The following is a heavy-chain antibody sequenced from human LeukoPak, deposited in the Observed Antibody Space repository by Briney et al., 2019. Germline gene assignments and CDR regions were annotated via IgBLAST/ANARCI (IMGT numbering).Heavy chain of an antibody. Sequence: SETLSRTCTVSGYSISSGYYWGWIRQPPGKGLEWIGSIYHSGSTYYNPSLKSRVTISVDTSKNQFSLKLSSVTAADTAVYYCATKITIFGVVIIGPHYFDYWGQGTLVTVSS. J-gene: IGHJ4*02. D-gene: IGHD3-3*01. CDR3: ATKITIFGVVIIGPHYFDY. CDR1: GYSISSGYY. CDR2: IYHSGST. V-gene: IGHV4-38-2*02.